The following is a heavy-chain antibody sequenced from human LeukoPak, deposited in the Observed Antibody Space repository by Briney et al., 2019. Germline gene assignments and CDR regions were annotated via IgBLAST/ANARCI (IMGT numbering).Heavy chain of an antibody. V-gene: IGHV4-39*07. Sequence: SETLSLTCTVSGGSISSSRYYWGWIRQPPGKGLEWIGSIYYSGSTYYNPSLKSRVTISVETSKNQFSLKLSSVTAADTAVYYCATSFSGWGAFDIWGQGTMVTVSS. J-gene: IGHJ3*02. CDR1: GGSISSSRYY. CDR3: ATSFSGWGAFDI. CDR2: IYYSGST. D-gene: IGHD6-19*01.